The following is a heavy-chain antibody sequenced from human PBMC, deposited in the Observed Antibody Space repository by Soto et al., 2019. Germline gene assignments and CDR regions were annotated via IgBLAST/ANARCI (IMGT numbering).Heavy chain of an antibody. CDR3: ARDLCSGGSCYPTFDY. V-gene: IGHV3-48*01. CDR2: ISSSSTI. D-gene: IGHD2-15*01. CDR1: GFTFSSYS. J-gene: IGHJ4*02. Sequence: EVQLVESGGGLVQPGGSLRLSCAASGFTFSSYSMNWVRQAPGKGLEWVSYISSSSTIYYADSVKGRFTISRDNAKNSLYLQMNSLRAEDTAVYYCARDLCSGGSCYPTFDYWGQGTLVAVSS.